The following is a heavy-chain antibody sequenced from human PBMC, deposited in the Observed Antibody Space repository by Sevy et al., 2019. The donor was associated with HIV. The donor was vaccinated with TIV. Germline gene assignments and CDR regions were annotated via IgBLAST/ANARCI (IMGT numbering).Heavy chain of an antibody. V-gene: IGHV3-30-3*01. CDR2: ISYDGSNK. CDR3: ARVTRCCSSTSCYHYYYYGMDV. Sequence: GGSLRLSCAASGFTFSSYAMHWVRQAPGKGLEWVAVISYDGSNKYYADSVKGRFTISRDNSKNTLYLQMNSLRAEDTAVYYCARVTRCCSSTSCYHYYYYGMDVWGQGTTVTISS. J-gene: IGHJ6*02. CDR1: GFTFSSYA. D-gene: IGHD2-2*01.